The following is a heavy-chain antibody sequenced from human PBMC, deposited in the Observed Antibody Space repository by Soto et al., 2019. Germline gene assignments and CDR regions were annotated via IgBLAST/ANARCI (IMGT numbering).Heavy chain of an antibody. CDR1: VFTFSSYS. J-gene: IGHJ4*02. CDR2: ISSSSSTI. CDR3: ARDQAPYYYDSSGYYHRFDY. Sequence: GEYLKISCAASVFTFSSYSMNWVRQAPGKGLEWVSYISSSSSTIYYADSVKGRFTISRDNAKNSLYLQMNSLRDEDTAVYYCARDQAPYYYDSSGYYHRFDYWGQGTLVTVSS. V-gene: IGHV3-48*02. D-gene: IGHD3-22*01.